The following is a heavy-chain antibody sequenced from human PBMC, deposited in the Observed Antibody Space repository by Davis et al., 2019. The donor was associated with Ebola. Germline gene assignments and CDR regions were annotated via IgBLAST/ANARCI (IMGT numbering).Heavy chain of an antibody. CDR3: TRATSSDY. CDR1: GYSFSTYW. V-gene: IGHV5-51*01. CDR2: IYPGDSDT. Sequence: GESLKISCKASGYSFSTYWIGWVRQMPGKGLEWMGIIYPGDSDTRYSPSFQGQVTISADKSISTAYLQWSSLRASDTAIYYCTRATSSDYWGQGTLVTVSS. J-gene: IGHJ4*02. D-gene: IGHD6-6*01.